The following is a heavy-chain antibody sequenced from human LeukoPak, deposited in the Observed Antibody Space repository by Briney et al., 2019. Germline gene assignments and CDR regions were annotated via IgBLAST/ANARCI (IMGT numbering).Heavy chain of an antibody. D-gene: IGHD2-15*01. V-gene: IGHV1-18*01. CDR1: GYTFTSYG. Sequence: ASVKVSCKASGYTFTSYGISWVRQAPGQGLEWMGWISAYNGNTNYAQKLQGSVTMTTDTSTSTAYMELRSLRSDDTAVYYCARYIVVVVAATPASDYYYGMDVWGQGTTVTVSS. CDR3: ARYIVVVVAATPASDYYYGMDV. CDR2: ISAYNGNT. J-gene: IGHJ6*02.